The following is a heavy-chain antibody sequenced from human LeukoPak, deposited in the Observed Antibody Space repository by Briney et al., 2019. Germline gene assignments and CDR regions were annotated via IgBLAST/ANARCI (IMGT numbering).Heavy chain of an antibody. Sequence: GGSLRLSCAASGFTFSSYGMHWVRQAPDKGLEWVAFIRYDGSNKYYADSVKGRFTISRDNSKNTLYLQMNSLRAEDTAVYHCAKVAQWLVQDYFDYWGQGTLVTVSS. CDR3: AKVAQWLVQDYFDY. CDR1: GFTFSSYG. D-gene: IGHD6-19*01. CDR2: IRYDGSNK. J-gene: IGHJ4*02. V-gene: IGHV3-30*02.